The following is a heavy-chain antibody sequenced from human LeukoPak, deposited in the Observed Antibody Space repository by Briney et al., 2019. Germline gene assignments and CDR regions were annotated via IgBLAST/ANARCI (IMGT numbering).Heavy chain of an antibody. V-gene: IGHV1-2*02. Sequence: ASVKVSCKASGYTFTGNYMHWVRQAPGQGLEWMGWINPNSGDTNYAQKFQGRVTMTRDTSISTAYMELSRLRSDDTAVYYCARDLHGSGSNWFDPWGQGTLVTVSS. CDR1: GYTFTGNY. J-gene: IGHJ5*02. CDR3: ARDLHGSGSNWFDP. CDR2: INPNSGDT. D-gene: IGHD3-10*01.